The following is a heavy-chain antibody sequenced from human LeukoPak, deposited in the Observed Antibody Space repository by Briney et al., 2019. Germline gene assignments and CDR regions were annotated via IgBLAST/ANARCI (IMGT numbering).Heavy chain of an antibody. D-gene: IGHD2-2*01. V-gene: IGHV3-21*01. CDR2: ISSTSTSM. Sequence: GGSLRLSCAASGFTFSSYSMNWVRQAPGKGPEWVSSISSTSTSMFYADSVKGRFTISRDNAKNSLYLQMNSLRAEDTAPYFCARDSSRHSTRPIDYWGQGILVTVSS. J-gene: IGHJ4*02. CDR3: ARDSSRHSTRPIDY. CDR1: GFTFSSYS.